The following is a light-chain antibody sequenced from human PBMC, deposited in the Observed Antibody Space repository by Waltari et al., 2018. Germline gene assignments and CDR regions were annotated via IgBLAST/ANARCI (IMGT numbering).Light chain of an antibody. J-gene: IGLJ3*02. V-gene: IGLV1-44*01. Sequence: QSVLTQSPSTSGTPGQKVTIPCSGSSPNIGSNTVNWYQQLPGTAPKLLIYGNNPRPSGVPDRFSGSKSGTSASLAISGLQSEDEADYYCAAWDDSLIGPVFGGGTKLTVL. CDR2: GNN. CDR1: SPNIGSNT. CDR3: AAWDDSLIGPV.